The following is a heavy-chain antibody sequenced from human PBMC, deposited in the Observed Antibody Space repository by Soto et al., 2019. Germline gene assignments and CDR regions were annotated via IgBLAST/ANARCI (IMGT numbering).Heavy chain of an antibody. J-gene: IGHJ6*02. D-gene: IGHD1-26*01. CDR3: ASSATTADYYYGMDV. CDR2: INAGNGNT. V-gene: IGHV1-3*01. CDR1: GYTFTSYA. Sequence: XSVKVSCKASGYTFTSYAMHWVRQAPGQRLEWMGWINAGNGNTKYSQKFQGRVTITRDTSASTAYMELSSLRSEDTAVYYCASSATTADYYYGMDVWGQGTTVTVS.